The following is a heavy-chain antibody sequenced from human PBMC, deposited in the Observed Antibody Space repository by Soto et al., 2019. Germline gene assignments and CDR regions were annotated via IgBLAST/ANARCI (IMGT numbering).Heavy chain of an antibody. CDR1: GFTFSSYA. J-gene: IGHJ4*02. CDR2: ISYDGSNK. V-gene: IGHV3-30-3*01. D-gene: IGHD3-9*01. CDR3: AAYDILSPYYFDY. Sequence: GGSLRLSCAASGFTFSSYAMHWVRQAPGKGLEWVAVISYDGSNKYYADSVKGRFTISRDNSKNTLYLQMSSLRAEDTAVYYCAAYDILSPYYFDYWGQGTLVTVSS.